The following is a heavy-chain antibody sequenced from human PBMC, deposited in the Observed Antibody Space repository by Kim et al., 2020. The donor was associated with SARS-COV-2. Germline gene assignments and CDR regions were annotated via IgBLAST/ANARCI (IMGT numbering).Heavy chain of an antibody. J-gene: IGHJ5*02. Sequence: GESLKISCKGSGYSFTSYWIGWVRQMPGKGLEWMGIINPDDPDGIYSPSFEGQVTISADKSLSTAYLQWSSLKASDTAMYYCARRRGTTVTTGWFDPWGQGTLVTVAS. CDR1: GYSFTSYW. V-gene: IGHV5-51*01. CDR2: INPDDPDG. D-gene: IGHD4-4*01. CDR3: ARRRGTTVTTGWFDP.